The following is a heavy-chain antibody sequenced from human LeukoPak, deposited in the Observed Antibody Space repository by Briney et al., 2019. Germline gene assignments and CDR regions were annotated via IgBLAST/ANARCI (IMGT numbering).Heavy chain of an antibody. V-gene: IGHV4-34*01. CDR3: ARVPRSYYYYYYMDV. Sequence: SGTLSLTCAVYGGSFSGYYWSWIRQPPGKGLEWIGEINHSGSTNYNPSLKSRVTISVDTSKNQFSLKLSSVTAADTAVYYCARVPRSYYYYYYMDVWGKGTAVTVSS. CDR2: INHSGST. CDR1: GGSFSGYY. J-gene: IGHJ6*03.